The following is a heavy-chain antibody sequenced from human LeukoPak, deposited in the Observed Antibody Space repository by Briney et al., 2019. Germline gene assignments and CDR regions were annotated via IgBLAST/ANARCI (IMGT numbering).Heavy chain of an antibody. J-gene: IGHJ4*02. V-gene: IGHV1-2*02. CDR2: INPKSGDT. D-gene: IGHD1-26*01. CDR1: GYTFTDYY. CDR3: ARGGGSYHTDY. Sequence: ASVKVSCKASGYTFTDYYMHWVRQAPGQGLEWMGWINPKSGDTRYAQKFQGRVTMTRDTSVSTAYMEVTSLISDDTAVYYCARGGGSYHTDYWGQGTLVTVSS.